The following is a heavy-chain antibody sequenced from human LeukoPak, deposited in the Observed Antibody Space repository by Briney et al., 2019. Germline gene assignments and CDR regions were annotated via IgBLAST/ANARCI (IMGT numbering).Heavy chain of an antibody. CDR3: ARWISPYYFDH. CDR1: GYTFTNYY. CDR2: ISTFNGDA. D-gene: IGHD2-2*03. Sequence: ASVKVSCKTSGYTFTNYYVARVRQAPGQGLEWMGWISTFNGDAHYAQNLQGRVTLTTDTSTNTAYMELRSLRSDDTAVYFCARWISPYYFDHWGQGTLVTVSS. V-gene: IGHV1-18*01. J-gene: IGHJ4*02.